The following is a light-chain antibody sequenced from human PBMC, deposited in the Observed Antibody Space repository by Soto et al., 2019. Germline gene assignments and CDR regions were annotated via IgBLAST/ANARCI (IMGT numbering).Light chain of an antibody. Sequence: DIQMTQSPSSLSASVGDRVTITCRASESVSNYLNWYQQKPGQAPKLLIYAASSLQSGVPSRFSGSGSGTDFTLTISSLQPEDFAIYSRQQSYSVPLTFGGGTRVEIK. CDR3: QQSYSVPLT. V-gene: IGKV1-39*01. CDR1: ESVSNY. CDR2: AAS. J-gene: IGKJ4*01.